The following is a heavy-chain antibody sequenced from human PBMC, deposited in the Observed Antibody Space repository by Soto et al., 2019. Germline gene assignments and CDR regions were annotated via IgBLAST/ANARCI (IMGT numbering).Heavy chain of an antibody. V-gene: IGHV6-1*01. CDR1: GDSVSNNSAT. CDR3: GRAHLGSDRYILEPFDP. CDR2: TYYRSKWYN. Sequence: SQTLSLTCVISGDSVSNNSATWNWIRQSPSRGLEWLGRTYYRSKWYNDYAISVKSRITINPDTSKNQFSLQLNSVVPEDTAVYYCGRAHLGSDRYILEPFDPWGQGTLVTVSS. J-gene: IGHJ5*02. D-gene: IGHD1-1*01.